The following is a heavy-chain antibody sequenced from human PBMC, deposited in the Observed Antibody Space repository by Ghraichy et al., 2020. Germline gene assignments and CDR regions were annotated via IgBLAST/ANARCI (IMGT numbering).Heavy chain of an antibody. CDR1: GFTFSSYT. D-gene: IGHD3-16*01. Sequence: GGSLRLSCAASGFTFSSYTFHWVVHAPVQGLEWVAVIWYDGSNKYYADSVKGRFTISRDNSKNTVYLQMNSLRVEDTGVYYCARLGTAWGIDYWGQGTLVIVSP. CDR3: ARLGTAWGIDY. J-gene: IGHJ4*02. CDR2: IWYDGSNK. V-gene: IGHV3-33*01.